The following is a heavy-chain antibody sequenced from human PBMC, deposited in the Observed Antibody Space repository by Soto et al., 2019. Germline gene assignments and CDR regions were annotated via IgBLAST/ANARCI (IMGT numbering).Heavy chain of an antibody. V-gene: IGHV1-3*05. CDR2: INAGNGNT. CDR3: ARGSGYYYWDDY. J-gene: IGHJ4*02. Sequence: QVQLVQSGAEEKKLGASVKVSCKASGYTFTSYAMHWVRQAPGQRLEWMGWINAGNGNTKYSQKFQGRVTITRDTSASTAYMELSSLRSEDTAVYYCARGSGYYYWDDYWGQGTLVTVSS. CDR1: GYTFTSYA. D-gene: IGHD3-22*01.